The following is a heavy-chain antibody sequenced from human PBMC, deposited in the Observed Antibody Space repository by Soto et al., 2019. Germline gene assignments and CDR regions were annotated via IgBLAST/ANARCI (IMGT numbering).Heavy chain of an antibody. J-gene: IGHJ6*04. CDR2: IGDSGAST. V-gene: IGHV3-23*01. Sequence: EVLLLESGGGLVQPGGSLRLSCEASGFSFSSFAMNWVRQAPGKGLEWVSAIGDSGASTYYADSVKGRFTISRDNSRNTLSLQLTSLRAEDTVVYYCAKGVELDVWGNGTTVPVSS. D-gene: IGHD1-26*01. CDR1: GFSFSSFA. CDR3: AKGVELDV.